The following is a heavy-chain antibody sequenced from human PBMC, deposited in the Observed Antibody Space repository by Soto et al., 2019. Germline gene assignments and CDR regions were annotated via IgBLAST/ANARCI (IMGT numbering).Heavy chain of an antibody. CDR1: SGSISSSNW. CDR3: ARVSTKPPGSNIQVFDY. V-gene: IGHV4-4*02. D-gene: IGHD1-1*01. Sequence: QVQLQESGPGLVKPSGTLSLTCAVSSGSISSSNWCSWVRQPPGKGLEWIGEIYHSGSTNYNPSLKCRVTISVDTSKNQFSLKLSSVTAADTAVYYCARVSTKPPGSNIQVFDYWGQGTLVTVSS. J-gene: IGHJ4*02. CDR2: IYHSGST.